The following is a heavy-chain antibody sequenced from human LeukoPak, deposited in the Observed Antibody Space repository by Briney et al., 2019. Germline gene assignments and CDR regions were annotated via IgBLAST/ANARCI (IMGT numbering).Heavy chain of an antibody. V-gene: IGHV3-30*02. D-gene: IGHD3-22*01. CDR3: AKTHYYDSSTDAFDI. CDR1: GFTFSSYW. CDR2: IRYDGSNK. J-gene: IGHJ3*02. Sequence: GGSLRLSCAASGFTFSSYWMSWVRQAPGKGLEWVAFIRYDGSNKYYADSVKGRFTISRDNSKNTLYLQMNSLRAEDTAVYYCAKTHYYDSSTDAFDIWGQGTMVTVSS.